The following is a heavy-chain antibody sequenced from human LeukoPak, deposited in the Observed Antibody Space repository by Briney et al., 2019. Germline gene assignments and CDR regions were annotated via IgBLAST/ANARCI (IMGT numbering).Heavy chain of an antibody. V-gene: IGHV3-23*01. CDR3: AKDDAWGCYKD. Sequence: GGALRLSCAASGFTFTSLGMNWVRQAPGKGLGWVSGISPSGGITYYTDSVRGRFTISRDNSKNTVSLQMNSLRGEDTAVYYCAKDDAWGCYKDWGQGTLVTVSS. CDR2: ISPSGGIT. CDR1: GFTFTSLG. D-gene: IGHD3-16*01. J-gene: IGHJ1*01.